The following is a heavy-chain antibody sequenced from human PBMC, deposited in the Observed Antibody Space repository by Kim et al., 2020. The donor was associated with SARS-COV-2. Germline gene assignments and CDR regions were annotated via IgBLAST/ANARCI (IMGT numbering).Heavy chain of an antibody. CDR2: ISYDGSNK. CDR3: GRDTGGGMDV. J-gene: IGHJ6*02. Sequence: GGSLRLSCAASGFTFSSYAMHWVRQAPGKGLEWVALISYDGSNKYYADSVKGRFTISRDNSKNTLYLQMNSLRAEDTAVYYSGRDTGGGMDVGGQGATVT. CDR1: GFTFSSYA. D-gene: IGHD3-10*01. V-gene: IGHV3-30-3*01.